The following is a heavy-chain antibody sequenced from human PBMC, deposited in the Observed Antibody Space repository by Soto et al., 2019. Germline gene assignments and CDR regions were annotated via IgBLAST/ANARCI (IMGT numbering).Heavy chain of an antibody. Sequence: QVQLVESGGGVVQPGRSLRLSCAASGFPFSSYGMHWARQAPGKGLGWVAAISHDGTNRYYGDSVKGRFTISRDNSKNTLYLQMNGLRAEDTAMYYCAAGLFYFDYCGQGTPVTASS. V-gene: IGHV3-30*03. J-gene: IGHJ4*02. D-gene: IGHD6-13*01. CDR2: ISHDGTNR. CDR3: AAGLFYFDY. CDR1: GFPFSSYG.